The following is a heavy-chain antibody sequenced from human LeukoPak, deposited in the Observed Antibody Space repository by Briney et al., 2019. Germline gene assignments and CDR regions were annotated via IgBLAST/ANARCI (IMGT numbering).Heavy chain of an antibody. Sequence: GASVKVSCKASGYTFTSYDINWVRQATGQGLEWMGWMNPNSGNTGYAQKFQGRVTMTRNTSISTAYMELSSLRAEDTAVYYCASSLYCSSTSCYGHYYYGMDVWGQGDTGTVSS. CDR2: MNPNSGNT. CDR3: ASSLYCSSTSCYGHYYYGMDV. J-gene: IGHJ6*02. V-gene: IGHV1-8*01. D-gene: IGHD2-2*01. CDR1: GYTFTSYD.